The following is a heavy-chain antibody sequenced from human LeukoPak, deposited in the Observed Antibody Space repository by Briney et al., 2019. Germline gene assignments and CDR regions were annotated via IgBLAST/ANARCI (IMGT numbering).Heavy chain of an antibody. D-gene: IGHD4-17*01. CDR1: GFWFSNYD. Sequence: PGGSLTLSCVASGFWFSNYDMNWVRQAPGKGLEWVSGLRSSGGSTFYAASVKGRFTISRDNSKNTVYLQTNSLRGEDTAIYYCARGVTVTTDFWGQGTLVTVSS. CDR2: LRSSGGST. J-gene: IGHJ4*02. CDR3: ARGVTVTTDF. V-gene: IGHV3-23*01.